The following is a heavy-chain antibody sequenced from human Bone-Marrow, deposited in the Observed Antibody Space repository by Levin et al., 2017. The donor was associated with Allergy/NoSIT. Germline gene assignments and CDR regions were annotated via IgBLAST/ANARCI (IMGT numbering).Heavy chain of an antibody. J-gene: IGHJ4*02. CDR2: IYWDNDI. Sequence: SGPTLVKPTQTLTLTCTFSGFSLTTSGVGVGWIRQPPGKALEWLALIYWDNDIYYSPSLNSRLTITKDTSKNQVVLTMTNVDPVDTATYYCASRLVVEATYDYWGQGTLVTVSS. CDR1: GFSLTTSGVG. D-gene: IGHD1-26*01. CDR3: ASRLVVEATYDY. V-gene: IGHV2-5*02.